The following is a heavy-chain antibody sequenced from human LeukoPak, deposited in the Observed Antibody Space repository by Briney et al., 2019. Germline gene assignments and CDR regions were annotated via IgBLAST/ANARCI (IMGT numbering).Heavy chain of an antibody. CDR3: ARLKGGDEKDAFDL. V-gene: IGHV1-2*02. CDR2: INPNSGGR. D-gene: IGHD3-10*01. J-gene: IGHJ3*01. Sequence: ASVKVSCKASGYTFTDYYAQWVRQAPGQGLEWMGWINPNSGGRNFAQKFQGRVTMTRDTSISTVYMELSSLRSDDTAVYYCARLKGGDEKDAFDLWGQGTMVTVSS. CDR1: GYTFTDYY.